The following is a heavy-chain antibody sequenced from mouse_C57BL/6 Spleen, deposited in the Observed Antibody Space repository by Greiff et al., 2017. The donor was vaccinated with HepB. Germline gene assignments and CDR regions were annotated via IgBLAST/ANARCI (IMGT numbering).Heavy chain of an antibody. CDR3: ARGGYGNYESAMDY. D-gene: IGHD2-10*02. CDR2: IDPETGGT. V-gene: IGHV1-15*01. Sequence: QVQLQQSGAELVRPGASVTLSCKASGYTFTDYEMHWVKQTPVHGLEWIGAIDPETGGTAYNQKFKGKAILTADKSSSTAYMELRSLTSEDSAVYFCARGGYGNYESAMDYWGQGTSVTVSS. CDR1: GYTFTDYE. J-gene: IGHJ4*01.